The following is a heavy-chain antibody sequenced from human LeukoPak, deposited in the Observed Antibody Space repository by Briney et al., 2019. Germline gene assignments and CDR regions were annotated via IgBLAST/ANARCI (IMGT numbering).Heavy chain of an antibody. J-gene: IGHJ4*02. V-gene: IGHV3-23*01. CDR2: ISGSGGST. CDR1: GFTFSSYA. Sequence: GGSLRLSCAASGFTFSSYAMSWVRQAPGKGLEWVSAISGSGGSTYYADSVKGRFTISRDNSKNTLYLQMNSLRAEDTAVYYCAKDLARWELLPETFDYWGQGTLVTVSP. CDR3: AKDLARWELLPETFDY. D-gene: IGHD1-26*01.